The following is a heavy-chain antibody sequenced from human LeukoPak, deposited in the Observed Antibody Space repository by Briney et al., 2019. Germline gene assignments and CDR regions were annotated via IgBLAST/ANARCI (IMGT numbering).Heavy chain of an antibody. D-gene: IGHD6-19*01. J-gene: IGHJ4*02. CDR1: GFTFSSYS. Sequence: GGSLRLSCAASGFTFSSYSMNWVRQAPGKGLEWVSYISSSSTIYYADSVKGRFTISRDNAKNSLYLQMNSLRAEDTAVYYCARDNLYSSGCDYWGQGTLVTVSS. CDR2: ISSSSTI. V-gene: IGHV3-48*04. CDR3: ARDNLYSSGCDY.